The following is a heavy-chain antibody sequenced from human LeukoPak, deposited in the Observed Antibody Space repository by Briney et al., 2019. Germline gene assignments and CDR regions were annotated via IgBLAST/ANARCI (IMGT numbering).Heavy chain of an antibody. Sequence: SETLSLTCAVYGGSFSGYYWSWIRQPPGKGLEWIGEINHSGSTNYNPSLKSRVTISVDTSKNQFSLKLSSVTAADTAVYYCAGGHNWGYAFDIWGQGTMVTVSS. CDR2: INHSGST. V-gene: IGHV4-34*01. CDR1: GGSFSGYY. J-gene: IGHJ3*02. D-gene: IGHD7-27*01. CDR3: AGGHNWGYAFDI.